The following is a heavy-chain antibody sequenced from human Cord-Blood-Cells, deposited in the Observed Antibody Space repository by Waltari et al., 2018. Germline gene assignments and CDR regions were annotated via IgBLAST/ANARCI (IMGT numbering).Heavy chain of an antibody. Sequence: QVQLVQSGAAVTKPGSSVKVSCKASGGTFSSYAISWVRQAPGQGLESMGRIIPILGIANYAQKFQGRVTITADKSTSTAYMELSSLRSEDTAVYYCASSPGPYIAAAGTGFDPWGQGTLVTVSS. D-gene: IGHD6-13*01. CDR1: GGTFSSYA. CDR2: IIPILGIA. V-gene: IGHV1-69*09. CDR3: ASSPGPYIAAAGTGFDP. J-gene: IGHJ5*02.